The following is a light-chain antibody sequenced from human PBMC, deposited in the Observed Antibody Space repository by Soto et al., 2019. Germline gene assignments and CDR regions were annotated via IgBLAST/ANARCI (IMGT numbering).Light chain of an antibody. CDR1: QTISSW. CDR3: QQLNSYPLT. Sequence: DIQMTQSPSTLSGSVGDRVTITCRASQTISSWLAWYQQKPGKAPNLLIYATSTLQSGVPSRFSGSGSETDFTLSISSLQPEDFATYYCQQLNSYPLTFGGGTKV. CDR2: ATS. J-gene: IGKJ4*01. V-gene: IGKV1-5*01.